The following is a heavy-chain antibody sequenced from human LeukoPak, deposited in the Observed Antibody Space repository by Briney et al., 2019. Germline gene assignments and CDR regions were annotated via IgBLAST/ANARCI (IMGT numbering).Heavy chain of an antibody. Sequence: GGSLRLSCAASGFTFSRYEMNWVRQAPGKGLEWVSYITSSGTTIYYTDSVKGRFTVSRDNAKNSLYLQMNSLRAEDTAVYYCARDSSDSSGWYEGWFDPWGQGTLVTVSS. J-gene: IGHJ5*02. CDR2: ITSSGTTI. D-gene: IGHD6-19*01. CDR3: ARDSSDSSGWYEGWFDP. CDR1: GFTFSRYE. V-gene: IGHV3-48*03.